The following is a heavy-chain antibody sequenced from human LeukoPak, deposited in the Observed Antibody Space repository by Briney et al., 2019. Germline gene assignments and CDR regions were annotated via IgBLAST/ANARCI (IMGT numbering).Heavy chain of an antibody. J-gene: IGHJ5*02. CDR3: ARTCSGGSCYPYNWFDP. D-gene: IGHD2-15*01. CDR1: GGSISSGGYY. V-gene: IGHV4-61*08. Sequence: SETLSLTCTVSGGSISSGGYYWSWIRQHPGKGLEWIGYIYYSGSTNYNPSLKSRVTISVDTSKNQFSLKLSSVTAADTAVYYCARTCSGGSCYPYNWFDPWGQGTLVTVSS. CDR2: IYYSGST.